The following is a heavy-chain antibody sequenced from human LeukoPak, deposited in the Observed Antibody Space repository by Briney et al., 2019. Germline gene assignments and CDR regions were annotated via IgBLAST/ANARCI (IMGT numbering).Heavy chain of an antibody. D-gene: IGHD3-16*02. CDR2: INHSGST. CDR1: GGSFSGYY. Sequence: SETLSLTCAVYGGSFSGYYWSWIRQPPGKGLEWIGEINHSGSTNYNPSLKSRVTISVDTSKNQFSLKLSSVTAADTAVYYCARVEGYDYVWGSYRAPPYYFDYWGQGTLVTVSS. CDR3: ARVEGYDYVWGSYRAPPYYFDY. J-gene: IGHJ4*02. V-gene: IGHV4-34*01.